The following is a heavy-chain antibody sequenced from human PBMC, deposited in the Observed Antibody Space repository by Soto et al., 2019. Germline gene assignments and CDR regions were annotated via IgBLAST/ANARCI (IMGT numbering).Heavy chain of an antibody. D-gene: IGHD2-2*01. CDR2: INPNSGGT. J-gene: IGHJ6*02. CDR3: ARVPPYAPTPGFSPYYYYGMDV. CDR1: GYTFTGYY. V-gene: IGHV1-2*02. Sequence: QVQLVQSGAEVKKPGASVKVSCKASGYTFTGYYMHWVRQAPGQVLEWMGWINPNSGGTNYAEKFQGRVTRTRDTSTSTAYLELSRLRSDDTAVYYCARVPPYAPTPGFSPYYYYGMDVWGQGTTVTVSS.